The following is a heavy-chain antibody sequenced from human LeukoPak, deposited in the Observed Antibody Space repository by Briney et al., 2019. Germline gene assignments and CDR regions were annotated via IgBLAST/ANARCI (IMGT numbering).Heavy chain of an antibody. J-gene: IGHJ4*02. CDR2: IYHTGST. CDR1: GYSISSGYY. Sequence: SETLSLTCAASGYSISSGYYWGWIRQPPGKGLEWIGSIYHTGSTYYNPSLKSRVTISLDTSKNQFSLKLSSVTAADTAVYYCATFSGSYSYFGYWGQGTLVTVSS. D-gene: IGHD1-26*01. CDR3: ATFSGSYSYFGY. V-gene: IGHV4-38-2*01.